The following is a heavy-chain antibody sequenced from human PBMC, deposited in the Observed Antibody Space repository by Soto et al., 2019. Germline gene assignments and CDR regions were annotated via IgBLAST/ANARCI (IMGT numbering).Heavy chain of an antibody. CDR1: GFTFDDYA. V-gene: IGHV3-9*01. J-gene: IGHJ4*02. Sequence: PGGSLRLSCAASGFTFDDYAMHWVRPAPGKGLEWVSGISWNSGSIGYADSVKGRFTISRDNAKNSLYLQMNSLRAEDTALYYCAKHISRSSWPQYFDYGGQGTLVTVSS. CDR2: ISWNSGSI. D-gene: IGHD6-13*01. CDR3: AKHISRSSWPQYFDY.